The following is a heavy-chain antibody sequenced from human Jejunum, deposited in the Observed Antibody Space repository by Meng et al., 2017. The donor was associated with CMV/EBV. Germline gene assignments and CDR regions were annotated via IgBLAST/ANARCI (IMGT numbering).Heavy chain of an antibody. V-gene: IGHV4-34*01. CDR1: GGSFSGYY. CDR2: INHSGNT. D-gene: IGHD5-18*01. CDR3: ARVPYTYGYGWLDP. Sequence: VYGGSFSGYYWSWIRQSPGQGLEWIGQINHSGNTYYNPSLKSRVTISVDTSKNQFSLSLTSVTAADTAVYYCARVPYTYGYGWLDPWGQGTLVTVSS. J-gene: IGHJ5*02.